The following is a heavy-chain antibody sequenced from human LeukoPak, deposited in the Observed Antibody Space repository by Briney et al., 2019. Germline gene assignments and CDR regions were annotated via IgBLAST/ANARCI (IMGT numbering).Heavy chain of an antibody. V-gene: IGHV4-34*01. CDR1: GGSFSGYY. CDR2: INHSGST. J-gene: IGHJ5*02. Sequence: SETLSLTCAVYGGSFSGYYWSWIRQPPGKGLEWIGEINHSGSTNYNPSLKSRVTISVDTSKNQFSLKLSSETAADTAVYYCAKAVAGGSNWFDPWGQGTLVTVSS. D-gene: IGHD6-19*01. CDR3: AKAVAGGSNWFDP.